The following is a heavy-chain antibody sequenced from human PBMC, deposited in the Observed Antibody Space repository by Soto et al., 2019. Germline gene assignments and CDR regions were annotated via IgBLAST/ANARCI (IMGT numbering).Heavy chain of an antibody. D-gene: IGHD1-26*01. CDR3: ARGVVFQWEPDAFDT. Sequence: PGGSLRLSCAASGFTFSDHYMDWVRQAPGKGLEWVGRTRNKANSYTTEYAASVKGRFTISRDDSKNSLYLQMNSLKTEDTAVYYCARGVVFQWEPDAFDTWGQGTMVTVSS. CDR2: TRNKANSYTT. CDR1: GFTFSDHY. J-gene: IGHJ3*02. V-gene: IGHV3-72*01.